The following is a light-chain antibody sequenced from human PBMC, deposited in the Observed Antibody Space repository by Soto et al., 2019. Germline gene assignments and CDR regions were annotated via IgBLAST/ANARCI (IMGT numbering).Light chain of an antibody. CDR3: QQYNTYKT. Sequence: DIQMTQSPSTLSASVGDRVTITCRASQSISSWLAWYQQRPGKAPKLLIYHASTLKSGVPSRFSGSGSGTEFTLTISSLQPDDFATYFCQQYNTYKTFSQGTKVDIK. CDR1: QSISSW. J-gene: IGKJ1*01. CDR2: HAS. V-gene: IGKV1-5*01.